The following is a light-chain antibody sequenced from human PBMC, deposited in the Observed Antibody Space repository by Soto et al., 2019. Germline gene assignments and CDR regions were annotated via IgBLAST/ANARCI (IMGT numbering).Light chain of an antibody. CDR1: SGDVGAYNY. CDR3: NSYTTSNTYV. Sequence: QSALTQPASVSGSPGQSITISCTGTSGDVGAYNYVSWYQQHPGKAPKLMIYDVNNRPSGVSDRFSGSKSGNTASLTISGLQAEDEADYYCNSYTTSNTYVFGTGTKLTVL. J-gene: IGLJ1*01. V-gene: IGLV2-14*03. CDR2: DVN.